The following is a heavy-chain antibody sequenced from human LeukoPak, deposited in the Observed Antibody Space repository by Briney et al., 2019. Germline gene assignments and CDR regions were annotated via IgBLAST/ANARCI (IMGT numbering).Heavy chain of an antibody. CDR2: ISGSDDNT. V-gene: IGHV3-23*01. J-gene: IGHJ4*02. CDR3: AKSRSGVSSCYNY. Sequence: PGGSLRLSCAASGFIFSNYAVSWVRQAPGKGLEWVSAISGSDDNTYYADSVRGRFTISRDNSKNTLYLQMNSLRAEDTAIYFCAKSRSGVSSCYNYWGQGTLVTVSS. D-gene: IGHD2-15*01. CDR1: GFIFSNYA.